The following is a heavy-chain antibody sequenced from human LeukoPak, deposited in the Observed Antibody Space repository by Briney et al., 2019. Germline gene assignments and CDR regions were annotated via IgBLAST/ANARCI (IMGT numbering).Heavy chain of an antibody. D-gene: IGHD6-13*01. CDR3: AIHSSSWYYFDY. CDR2: IYYSGST. CDR1: GGSISSGDYY. V-gene: IGHV4-30-4*01. Sequence: SQTLSLTCTVSGGSISSGDYYWSWIRQPPGKGLEWIGYIYYSGSTYYNPSLKSRVTISVDTSKNQFSLKLSSVTAADTAVYYCAIHSSSWYYFDYWGQGTLVTVPS. J-gene: IGHJ4*02.